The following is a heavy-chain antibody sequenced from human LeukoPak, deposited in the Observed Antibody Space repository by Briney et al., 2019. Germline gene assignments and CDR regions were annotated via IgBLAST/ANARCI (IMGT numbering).Heavy chain of an antibody. CDR2: ISYEGSNK. V-gene: IGHV3-30*04. Sequence: GGSLRLSCAASGFTFSSYAMHWVRQAPGKGLEWVAVISYEGSNKYYADSVKGRFTISRDNSKNTLYLQMNSLRAEDTAVYYCARGVSSSWYSQVDYWGQGTLVTVSS. CDR3: ARGVSSSWYSQVDY. J-gene: IGHJ4*02. CDR1: GFTFSSYA. D-gene: IGHD6-13*01.